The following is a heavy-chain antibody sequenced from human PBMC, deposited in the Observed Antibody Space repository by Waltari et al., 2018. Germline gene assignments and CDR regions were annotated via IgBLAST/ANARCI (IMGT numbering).Heavy chain of an antibody. D-gene: IGHD1-1*01. J-gene: IGHJ4*02. CDR3: ARGLHRTAWIVDY. V-gene: IGHV1-3*04. CDR1: GYTFTNYG. Sequence: QVQLVQSGAEVEKPGASVKVSCMTSGYTFTNYGIHWVRQAPGQRLEWMGWINTDKGDTQFSPKVQIRVTFTRDTFASTVYMELSSLTSEDTAVYYCARGLHRTAWIVDYWGQGTLVTVSS. CDR2: INTDKGDT.